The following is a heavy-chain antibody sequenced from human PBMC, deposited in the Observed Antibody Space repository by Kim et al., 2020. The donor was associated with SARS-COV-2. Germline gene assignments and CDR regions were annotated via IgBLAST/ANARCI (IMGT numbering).Heavy chain of an antibody. Sequence: GGSLRLSCAASGFTFSNAWMSWVRQAPGKGLEWVGRIKSKTDGGTTDYAAPVKGRFTISRDDSKNTLYLQMHSLKTEDTAVYYCTTDYHQLLISYYYGMDVWGQGTTVTVSS. CDR3: TTDYHQLLISYYYGMDV. J-gene: IGHJ6*02. V-gene: IGHV3-15*01. CDR2: IKSKTDGGTT. D-gene: IGHD2-2*01. CDR1: GFTFSNAW.